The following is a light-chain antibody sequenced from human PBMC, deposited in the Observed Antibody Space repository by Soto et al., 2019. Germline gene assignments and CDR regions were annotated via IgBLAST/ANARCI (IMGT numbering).Light chain of an antibody. CDR1: QTVRDN. Sequence: EIVMTHSPATLSVSPGDRATLSCRASQTVRDNLAWYQQKPGQAPRLLIYGASTRATGIPARFSSNGSGTEFTLTIDSLQSEDFALYFCQQSNNWPYTFGQGTKLEIK. CDR3: QQSNNWPYT. CDR2: GAS. V-gene: IGKV3-15*01. J-gene: IGKJ2*01.